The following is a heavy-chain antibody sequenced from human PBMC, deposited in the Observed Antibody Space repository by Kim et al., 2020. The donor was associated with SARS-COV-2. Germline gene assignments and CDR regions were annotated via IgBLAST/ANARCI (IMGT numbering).Heavy chain of an antibody. J-gene: IGHJ6*02. CDR3: TRKYMVVVPLAHSPMDV. Sequence: GGSLRLSCAASGFTFSYAWMGWVRQAPGKGLEWVGRIKSKTDGGTTDFAAPVNGRFTISRDDSKNTLYLQMNSLKTEDTAVYYCTRKYMVVVPLAHSPMDVWGRGTTVTVSS. CDR1: GFTFSYAW. D-gene: IGHD2-2*01. V-gene: IGHV3-15*01. CDR2: IKSKTDGGTT.